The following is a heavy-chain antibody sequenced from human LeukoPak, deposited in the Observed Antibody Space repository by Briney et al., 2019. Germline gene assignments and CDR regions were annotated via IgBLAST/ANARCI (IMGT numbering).Heavy chain of an antibody. CDR3: AKGRDGDY. CDR1: GFTFSSYA. J-gene: IGHJ4*02. D-gene: IGHD5-24*01. CDR2: ISYDGSNK. Sequence: GGSLRLSCAASGFTFSSYAMHWVRQAPGKGLEWVAVISYDGSNKYYADSVKGRFTISRDNSKNTLYLQMNSLRAEDTAVYYCAKGRDGDYWGQGTLVTVSS. V-gene: IGHV3-30*04.